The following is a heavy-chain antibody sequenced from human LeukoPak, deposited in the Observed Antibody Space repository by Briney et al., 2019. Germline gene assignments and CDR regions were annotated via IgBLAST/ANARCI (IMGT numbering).Heavy chain of an antibody. CDR2: ISSSGSTI. CDR3: AREGVEMATIPWFDP. D-gene: IGHD5-24*01. CDR1: GFTFSDYY. J-gene: IGHJ5*02. V-gene: IGHV3-11*01. Sequence: GGSLRHSCAASGFTFSDYYMSWIRQAPGKGLEWVSYISSSGSTIYYADSVKGRFTISRDNAKNSLYLQMNSLRAEDTAVYYCAREGVEMATIPWFDPWGQGTLVTVSS.